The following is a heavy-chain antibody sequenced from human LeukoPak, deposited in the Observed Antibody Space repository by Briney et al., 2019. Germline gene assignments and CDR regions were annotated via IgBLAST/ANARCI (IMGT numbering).Heavy chain of an antibody. CDR1: GFTFSSYA. Sequence: PGGSLRLSCAASGFTFSSYAMSSVRQAPGKGLEWVSAISGSGGSTYYADSVKGRFTISRDNSKNTLYLQMNSLRAEDTAVYYCAKARYYDILTGRLYYFDYWGQGTLVTVSS. J-gene: IGHJ4*02. V-gene: IGHV3-23*01. CDR2: ISGSGGST. CDR3: AKARYYDILTGRLYYFDY. D-gene: IGHD3-9*01.